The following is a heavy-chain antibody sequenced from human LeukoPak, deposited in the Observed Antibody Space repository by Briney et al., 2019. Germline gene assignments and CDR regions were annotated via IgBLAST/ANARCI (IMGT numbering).Heavy chain of an antibody. CDR1: GGTFSIYA. Sequence: SVKVSCTASGGTFSIYAISWVRQAPGQGLEWMGGIIPIFGTANYAQKFQGRGTITADESTSTAYMELSSLRSEDTAVYYCARDGGKGWLWFDYWGQGTLVAVSS. J-gene: IGHJ4*02. D-gene: IGHD3-9*01. CDR3: ARDGGKGWLWFDY. V-gene: IGHV1-69*13. CDR2: IIPIFGTA.